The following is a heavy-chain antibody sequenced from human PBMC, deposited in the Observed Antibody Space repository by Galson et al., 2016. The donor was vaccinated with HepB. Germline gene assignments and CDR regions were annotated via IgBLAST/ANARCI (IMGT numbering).Heavy chain of an antibody. CDR2: ISNSGSTI. V-gene: IGHV3-11*01. Sequence: SLRLSCAASGFSFSDYYMNWFRQAPGRGLEWLSYISNSGSTIFYADSVRGRFSLSRDKSKNTLYLQMNTLGVEDTAIYYCAKLYSGSYSHDAFDMWGQGTMVTVSS. D-gene: IGHD1-26*01. J-gene: IGHJ3*02. CDR3: AKLYSGSYSHDAFDM. CDR1: GFSFSDYY.